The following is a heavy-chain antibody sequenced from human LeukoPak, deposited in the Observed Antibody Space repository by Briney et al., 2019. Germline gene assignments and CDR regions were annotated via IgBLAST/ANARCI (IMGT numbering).Heavy chain of an antibody. CDR2: TSYDGNNK. V-gene: IGHV3-30*01. D-gene: IGHD3-10*01. J-gene: IGHJ6*03. CDR3: ARGGIPTGPYYYFYYMDV. CDR1: GFTFSRNV. Sequence: GGSLRLSCAASGFTFSRNVMHWVRQAPGKGLEWVALTSYDGNNKFYADSVKGRVTISRDNSRNTLYLQMNSLRGEDAAVYSCARGGIPTGPYYYFYYMDVWGKGTAVTVSS.